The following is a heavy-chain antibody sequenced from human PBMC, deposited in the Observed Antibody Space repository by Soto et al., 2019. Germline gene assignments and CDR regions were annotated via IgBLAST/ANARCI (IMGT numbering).Heavy chain of an antibody. CDR1: GGSISSSSYY. V-gene: IGHV4-39*01. CDR2: IYYSGST. Sequence: QLQLQESGPGLVKPSETLSLTCTVSGGSISSSSYYWGWIRQPPGKGLEWIGSIYYSGSTYYNPSLKSRVTISVDTSKNQFSLKLSSVTAADTAVYYCARSSELERPWYYYYMDVWGKGTTVTVSS. J-gene: IGHJ6*03. D-gene: IGHD1-1*01. CDR3: ARSSELERPWYYYYMDV.